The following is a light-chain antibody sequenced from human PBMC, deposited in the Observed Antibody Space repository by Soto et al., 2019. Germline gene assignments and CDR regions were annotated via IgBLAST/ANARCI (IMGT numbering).Light chain of an antibody. CDR1: QGISSY. CDR2: AAS. J-gene: IGKJ5*01. Sequence: DIQLTQSPSFLSASVGDRVTITCRASQGISSYLAWYQQKPGKAPKVLIYAASTLQSGVPSRFSGSGSGTQFTLTINSLQPEDFATYYCQQANKYPITVGQGTRLEIK. V-gene: IGKV1-9*01. CDR3: QQANKYPIT.